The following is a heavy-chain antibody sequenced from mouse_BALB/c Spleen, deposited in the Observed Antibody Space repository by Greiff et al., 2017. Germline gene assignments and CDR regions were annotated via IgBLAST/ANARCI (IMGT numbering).Heavy chain of an antibody. V-gene: IGHV5-12-2*01. J-gene: IGHJ4*01. CDR1: GFTFSSYT. D-gene: IGHD2-14*01. CDR3: AREGRRGYYYAMDY. CDR2: ISNGGGST. Sequence: EVKLVESGGGLVQPGGSLKLSCAASGFTFSSYTMSWVRQTPEKRLEWVAYISNGGGSTYYPDTVKGRFTISRDNAKNTLYLQMSSLKSEDTAMYYCAREGRRGYYYAMDYWGQGTSVTVSS.